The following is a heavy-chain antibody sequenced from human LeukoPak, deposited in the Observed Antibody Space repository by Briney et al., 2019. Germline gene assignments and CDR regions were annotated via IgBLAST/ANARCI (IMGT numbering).Heavy chain of an antibody. CDR2: ISSSSSYI. J-gene: IGHJ4*02. Sequence: GGSLRLSCAASGFTFSSYSMNWVRQAPGKGLEWVSSISSSSSYIYYADSVKGRFTISRDNAKNSLYLQMNSLRAEDTAVYYCVRLGFGELFLDYWGQGTLVTVSS. V-gene: IGHV3-21*01. CDR1: GFTFSSYS. CDR3: VRLGFGELFLDY. D-gene: IGHD3-10*01.